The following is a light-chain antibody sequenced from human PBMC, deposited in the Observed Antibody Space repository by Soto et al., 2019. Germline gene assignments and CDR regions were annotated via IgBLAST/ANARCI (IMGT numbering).Light chain of an antibody. V-gene: IGKV3-15*01. CDR1: QSVSRN. CDR3: QQYNNWPPVRT. J-gene: IGKJ1*01. CDR2: GGS. Sequence: EIVMTQSPDTLSVSPGEGGTLSCRASQSVSRNVAWYQQKPGQAPRLLIYGGSTRVTGIPARFSGSGSGTEFTLTISSLQSEDFAVYYCQQYNNWPPVRTFGQGTKAEIK.